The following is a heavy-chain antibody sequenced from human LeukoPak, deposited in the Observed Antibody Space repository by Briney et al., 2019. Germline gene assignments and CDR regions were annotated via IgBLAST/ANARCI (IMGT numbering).Heavy chain of an antibody. CDR1: SGSINSYY. V-gene: IGHV4-4*07. CDR3: GRQGYTASYYFLDY. Sequence: PSETLSLTCTVSSGSINSYYWGWVRQPPGKGLEWVCRIYTTGTTQYNPSLGSRVTMSVDTSTNQFSLNLRSMPAADTAVYYCGRQGYTASYYFLDYWSQGTLVAVS. CDR2: IYTTGTT. J-gene: IGHJ4*02. D-gene: IGHD1-26*01.